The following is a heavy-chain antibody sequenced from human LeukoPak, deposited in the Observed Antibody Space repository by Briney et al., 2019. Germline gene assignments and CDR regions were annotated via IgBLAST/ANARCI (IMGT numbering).Heavy chain of an antibody. CDR3: ARHVTISGPYDASDI. CDR1: GGSVSSDGYF. J-gene: IGHJ3*02. Sequence: SETLSLTCTVSGGSVSSDGYFWSWIRQPPGKGLEWIGYIYYSGSTNYNPSLKSRVTISVDTSKNQFSLKLRSVTAADTAVYYCARHVTISGPYDASDIWGQGTMVTVSP. V-gene: IGHV4-61*08. CDR2: IYYSGST. D-gene: IGHD5-24*01.